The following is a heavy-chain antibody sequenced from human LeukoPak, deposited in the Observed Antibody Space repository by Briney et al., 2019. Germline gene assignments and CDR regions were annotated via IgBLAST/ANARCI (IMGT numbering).Heavy chain of an antibody. CDR2: IYYSGST. J-gene: IGHJ3*02. CDR3: ARDKGCSGGSCYSDDAFDI. Sequence: SETLSLTCTVSGGSISSYYWSWIRQPPGKGLEWIGYIYYSGSTNYNPSLKSRVTISVDTSKNQFSLKLSPVTAADTAVYYCARDKGCSGGSCYSDDAFDIWGQGTMVTVSS. D-gene: IGHD2-15*01. CDR1: GGSISSYY. V-gene: IGHV4-59*01.